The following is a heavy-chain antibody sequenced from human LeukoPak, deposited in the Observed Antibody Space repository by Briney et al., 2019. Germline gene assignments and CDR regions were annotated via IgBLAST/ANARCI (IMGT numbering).Heavy chain of an antibody. Sequence: SETLSLTCTVSGGSISNYYWSWIRQPPGKGLEWIGSIYYSGSTYYNPSLKSRVTISVDTSKNQFSLKLSSVTAADTAVYYCARRIVGATPFDYWGQGTLVTVSS. CDR2: IYYSGST. D-gene: IGHD1-26*01. V-gene: IGHV4-59*05. J-gene: IGHJ4*02. CDR3: ARRIVGATPFDY. CDR1: GGSISNYY.